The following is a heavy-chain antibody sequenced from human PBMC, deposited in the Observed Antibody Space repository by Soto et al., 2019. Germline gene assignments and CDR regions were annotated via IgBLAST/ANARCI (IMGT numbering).Heavy chain of an antibody. Sequence: SETLSLTCTVSVGSISSYYWSWIRQPPGKGLEWIGYIYYSGSTNYNPSLKSRVTISVDTSKNQFSLKLSSMTAADTAVYYCARDGMAAALDYGGQGTLVTVSS. CDR3: ARDGMAAALDY. D-gene: IGHD6-13*01. J-gene: IGHJ4*02. V-gene: IGHV4-59*01. CDR2: IYYSGST. CDR1: VGSISSYY.